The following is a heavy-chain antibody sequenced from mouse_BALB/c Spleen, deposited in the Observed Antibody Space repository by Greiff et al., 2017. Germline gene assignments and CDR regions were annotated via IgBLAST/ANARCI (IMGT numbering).Heavy chain of an antibody. Sequence: VQLQESGPGLVAPSQSLSITCTVSGFSLTGYGVNWVRQPPGKGLEWLGMIWGDGSTDYNSALKSRLSISKDNSKSQVFLKMNSLQTDDTARYYCARDGPSPYYAMDYWGQGTSVTVSS. CDR3: ARDGPSPYYAMDY. CDR2: IWGDGST. J-gene: IGHJ4*01. V-gene: IGHV2-6-7*01. D-gene: IGHD6-1*01. CDR1: GFSLTGYG.